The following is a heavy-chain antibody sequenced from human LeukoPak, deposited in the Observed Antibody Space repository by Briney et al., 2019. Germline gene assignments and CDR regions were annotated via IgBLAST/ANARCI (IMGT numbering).Heavy chain of an antibody. Sequence: PGGSLRLSCAASGFTFSSYSMNWVRQAPGKGLEWVSYISSSSSTIYYADSVKGRFTISRDNAKNSLYLQMNSQRAEDTAVYYCARGRRQLVLFYWFDPWGQGTLVTVSS. V-gene: IGHV3-48*01. D-gene: IGHD6-6*01. J-gene: IGHJ5*02. CDR3: ARGRRQLVLFYWFDP. CDR1: GFTFSSYS. CDR2: ISSSSSTI.